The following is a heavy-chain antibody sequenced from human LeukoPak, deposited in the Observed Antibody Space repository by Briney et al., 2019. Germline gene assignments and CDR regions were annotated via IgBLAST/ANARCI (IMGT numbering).Heavy chain of an antibody. CDR1: GGSISSYY. D-gene: IGHD6-19*01. CDR3: AAESERWLLRS. J-gene: IGHJ4*02. CDR2: IYYRETP. V-gene: IGHV4-59*03. Sequence: SETLSLTCTVSGGSISSYYWGWDRQPPGKGLEWVGQIYYRETPNCNPSLRGRVTISIDTSKNQFSLKLNSVTAADTAIYYCAAESERWLLRSWGQGTLVTVSS.